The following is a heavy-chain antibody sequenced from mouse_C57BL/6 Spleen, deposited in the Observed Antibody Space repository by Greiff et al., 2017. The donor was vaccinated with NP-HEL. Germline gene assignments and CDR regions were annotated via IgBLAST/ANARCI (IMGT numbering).Heavy chain of an antibody. CDR3: AREFDGNGDTGFDY. V-gene: IGHV1-64*01. Sequence: VQLQQPGAELVKPGASVKLSCKASGYTFTSYWMHWVKQRPGQGLEWIGMIHPNSGSTNYNEKFKSKATLTVDKSSSTVYMQLRSLTSEDSAVYYCAREFDGNGDTGFDYWGQGTTLTVSS. D-gene: IGHD2-1*01. CDR1: GYTFTSYW. CDR2: IHPNSGST. J-gene: IGHJ2*01.